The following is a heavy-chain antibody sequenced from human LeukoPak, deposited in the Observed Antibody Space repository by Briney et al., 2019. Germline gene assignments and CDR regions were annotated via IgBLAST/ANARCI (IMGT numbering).Heavy chain of an antibody. J-gene: IGHJ6*02. Sequence: SSETLSLTCTVSGGSISSYYWSWIRQPPGKGLEWIGYIHYSGSTNYNPSLKSRVTISVDTSKNQFSLKLSSVTAADTAVYYCASLRSYYYGMDVWGQGTTVTVSS. CDR2: IHYSGST. V-gene: IGHV4-59*01. CDR1: GGSISSYY. CDR3: ASLRSYYYGMDV.